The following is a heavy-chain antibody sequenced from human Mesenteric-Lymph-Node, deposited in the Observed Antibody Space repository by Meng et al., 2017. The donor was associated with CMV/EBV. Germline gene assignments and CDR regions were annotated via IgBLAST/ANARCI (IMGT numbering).Heavy chain of an antibody. CDR3: ARDSRRYFDV. J-gene: IGHJ2*01. CDR1: GDSVSSNRAA. V-gene: IGHV6-1*01. Sequence: CAISGDSVSSNRAAWNWLRQSPSRGLEWLGRTYYRSKWYNDYAVSVKSRITVNPDTSKNQFSLHLNSVTPEDTAVYYCARDSRRYFDVWGRGTLVTVSS. CDR2: TYYRSKWYN.